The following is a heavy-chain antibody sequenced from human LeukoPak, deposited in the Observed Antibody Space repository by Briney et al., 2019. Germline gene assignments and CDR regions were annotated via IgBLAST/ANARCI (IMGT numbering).Heavy chain of an antibody. V-gene: IGHV3-23*01. CDR2: ISGSGGST. CDR1: GFTFSSYS. Sequence: GGSLRLSCAASGFTFSSYSMNWVRQAPGKGLEWVSAISGSGGSTYYADSVKGRFTISRDNSKNTLYLQMNSLRAEDTAVYYCALTVYGSGSYWDYWGQGTLVTVSS. J-gene: IGHJ4*02. D-gene: IGHD3-10*01. CDR3: ALTVYGSGSYWDY.